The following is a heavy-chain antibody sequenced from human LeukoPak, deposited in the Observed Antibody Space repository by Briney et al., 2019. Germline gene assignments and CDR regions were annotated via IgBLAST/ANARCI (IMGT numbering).Heavy chain of an antibody. CDR2: ISTSKGDT. CDR3: ARWGNSNWWEHLGDH. Sequence: ASVNVSCKASGYTFTSHGVSWVRQAPGQGLEWMGWISTSKGDTKYAQKFQGRVTMTTDTSTSTAYMELRSLRSDDTAVYYCARWGNSNWWEHLGDHWGQGTLVTVSS. D-gene: IGHD6-13*01. J-gene: IGHJ4*02. V-gene: IGHV1-18*01. CDR1: GYTFTSHG.